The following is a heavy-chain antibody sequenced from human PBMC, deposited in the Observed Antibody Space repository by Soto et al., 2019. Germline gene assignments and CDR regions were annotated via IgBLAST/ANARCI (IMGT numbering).Heavy chain of an antibody. Sequence: ASVKVSCKASGYTFTRYYMHWVRQAPGQGLEWMGIINPSGGSTSYAQKFQGRVTMTRDTSTSTVYMELSSLRSEDTAVYYCARDSIVVVTGYYYYMDVWGKGTTVTVSS. CDR1: GYTFTRYY. CDR3: ARDSIVVVTGYYYYMDV. J-gene: IGHJ6*03. CDR2: INPSGGST. D-gene: IGHD2-2*01. V-gene: IGHV1-46*01.